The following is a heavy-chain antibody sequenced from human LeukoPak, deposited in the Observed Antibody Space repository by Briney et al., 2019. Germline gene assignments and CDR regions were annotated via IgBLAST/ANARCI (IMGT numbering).Heavy chain of an antibody. CDR1: GFTFSSYS. Sequence: PGGSLRLSCAASGFTFSSYSMNWVRQAPGKGLEWISYISGTGNTIYYAVSVKGRFTISRDNAKNSLYLQMNSLTAEDTAVYYCARGHYYYYMDVWGKGTTVTVSS. V-gene: IGHV3-48*01. CDR2: ISGTGNTI. J-gene: IGHJ6*03. CDR3: ARGHYYYYMDV.